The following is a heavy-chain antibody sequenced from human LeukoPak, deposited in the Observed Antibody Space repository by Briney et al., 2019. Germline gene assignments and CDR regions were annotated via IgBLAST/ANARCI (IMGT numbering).Heavy chain of an antibody. CDR2: IYPGDSDT. CDR3: ARLPLGATLSSKDAFDI. Sequence: AGESLKISCKGSGDSFTSYWIGWVRQMPGKGLEWMGIIYPGDSDTRYSPSFQGQVTISADKSISTAYLQWSSLKASDTAMYYCARLPLGATLSSKDAFDIWGQGTMVTVSS. V-gene: IGHV5-51*01. CDR1: GDSFTSYW. J-gene: IGHJ3*02. D-gene: IGHD1-26*01.